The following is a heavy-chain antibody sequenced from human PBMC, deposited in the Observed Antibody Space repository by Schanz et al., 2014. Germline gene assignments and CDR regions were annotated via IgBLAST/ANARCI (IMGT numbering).Heavy chain of an antibody. Sequence: QVQLVQSGAEVKKPGASVKVSCKASGYTLVSYSMHWVRQAPGQGLEWMGRIIPSLGLAKYEQKFQDKVTITADTSTTTAYMELSGLRSEDTAVYYCARDRLECGAECYSVEVFEIWGQGTLVIVSS. CDR2: IIPSLGLA. J-gene: IGHJ4*02. V-gene: IGHV1-69*09. CDR3: ARDRLECGAECYSVEVFEI. D-gene: IGHD2-21*01. CDR1: GYTLVSYS.